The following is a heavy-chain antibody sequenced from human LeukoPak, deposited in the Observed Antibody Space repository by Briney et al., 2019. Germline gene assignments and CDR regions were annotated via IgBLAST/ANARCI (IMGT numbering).Heavy chain of an antibody. V-gene: IGHV4-30-2*01. CDR3: ARKGEMVYTEYFQH. Sequence: PSQTLSLTCTVSGGSISSGGYYWSWIRQPPGKGLEWIGYIYHSGSTYYNPSLKSRVTISVDRSKNQFSLKLSSVTAADTAVYYCARKGEMVYTEYFQHWGQGTLVTVSS. CDR1: GGSISSGGYY. J-gene: IGHJ1*01. D-gene: IGHD2-8*01. CDR2: IYHSGST.